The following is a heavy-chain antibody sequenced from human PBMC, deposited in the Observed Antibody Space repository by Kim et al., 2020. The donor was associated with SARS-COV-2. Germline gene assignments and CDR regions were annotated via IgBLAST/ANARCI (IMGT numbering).Heavy chain of an antibody. CDR3: ARGRGCDY. J-gene: IGHJ4*02. D-gene: IGHD6-19*01. CDR1: GFTLRSNW. Sequence: GGSLRLSCAASGFTLRSNWMSWVRQAPGKGLEWVATVKHDGSETYYVDSVKGRFTISRDNAKNSAYLQMNSLRPEDTAVYYCARGRGCDYWGQGALVTVSS. V-gene: IGHV3-7*03. CDR2: VKHDGSET.